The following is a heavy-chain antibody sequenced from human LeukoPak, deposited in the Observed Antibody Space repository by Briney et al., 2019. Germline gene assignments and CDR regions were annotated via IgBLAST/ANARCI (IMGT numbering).Heavy chain of an antibody. CDR3: ARGYCSGGSCHRGHWFDP. CDR1: GGSFSGYY. J-gene: IGHJ5*02. V-gene: IGHV4-34*01. D-gene: IGHD2-15*01. Sequence: PSETLSLTCAVYGGSFSGYYWSWIRQPPGKGLEWIGEINHSGSTNYNPSLKSRVTISVDTSKNQFSLKLSSVTAADTAVYYCARGYCSGGSCHRGHWFDPWGQGILVIVSS. CDR2: INHSGST.